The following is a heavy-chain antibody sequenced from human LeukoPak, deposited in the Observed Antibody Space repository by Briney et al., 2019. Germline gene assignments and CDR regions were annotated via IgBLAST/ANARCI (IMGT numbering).Heavy chain of an antibody. J-gene: IGHJ4*02. CDR1: GFIFSNYN. Sequence: GGSLRLSCAASGFIFSNYNINWVRQAPGKGLEWVSSISASSSYTYYADSVKGRFTISRDNAKNSLFLQMNSLRAEDTAVYYCARPFGYFDWLLDHWGQETLVTVSS. D-gene: IGHD3-9*01. CDR2: ISASSSYT. CDR3: ARPFGYFDWLLDH. V-gene: IGHV3-21*06.